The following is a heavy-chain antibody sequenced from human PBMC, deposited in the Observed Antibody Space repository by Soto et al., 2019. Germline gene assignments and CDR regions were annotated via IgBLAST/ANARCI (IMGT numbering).Heavy chain of an antibody. CDR1: GGSVISCSYY. V-gene: IGHV4-61*01. CDR2: IYYSGGT. J-gene: IGHJ6*02. CDR3: ARCIEGWYQGRYYYGKDV. Sequence: SETLCLTCTVSGGSVISCSYYWSWIRQPPGKGLEWIGYIYYSGGTNYNPSLKSRVTISVDTSKNQFSLKLSSVTAADTAVYYCARCIEGWYQGRYYYGKDVWGQGTTVTVSS. D-gene: IGHD6-19*01.